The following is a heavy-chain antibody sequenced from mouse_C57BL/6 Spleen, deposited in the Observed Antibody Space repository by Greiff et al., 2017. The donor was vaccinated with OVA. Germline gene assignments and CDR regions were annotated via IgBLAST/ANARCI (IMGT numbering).Heavy chain of an antibody. J-gene: IGHJ3*01. Sequence: VQLRQPGAELVMPGASVKLSCKASGYTFTSYWMHWVKQRPGQGLEWIGEIDPSDSYTNYNQKFKGKSTLTVDKSSSTAYMQLSSLTSEDSAVYYCARWGDYGSSYVSWFAYWGQGTLVTVSA. D-gene: IGHD1-1*01. CDR2: IDPSDSYT. V-gene: IGHV1-69*01. CDR3: ARWGDYGSSYVSWFAY. CDR1: GYTFTSYW.